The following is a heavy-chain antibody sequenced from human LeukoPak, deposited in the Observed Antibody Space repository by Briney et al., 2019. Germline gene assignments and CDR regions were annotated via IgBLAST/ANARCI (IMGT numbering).Heavy chain of an antibody. CDR2: ISSSGSTI. CDR3: ATTVSRWFGELPFDY. CDR1: GFTFSDYY. D-gene: IGHD3-10*01. V-gene: IGHV3-11*04. Sequence: GGSLRLSCAASGFTFSDYYMSWIRQAPGKGLEWVSYISSSGSTIYYADSVKGRFTISRDNAKNSLYLQMNSLRAEDTAVYYCATTVSRWFGELPFDYWGQGTLVTVSS. J-gene: IGHJ4*02.